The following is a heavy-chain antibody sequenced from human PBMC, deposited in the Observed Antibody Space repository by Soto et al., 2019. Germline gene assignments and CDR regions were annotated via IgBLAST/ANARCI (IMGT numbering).Heavy chain of an antibody. Sequence: QVTLKESGPVLVKPTETLTLTCTVSGFSLSNARMGVSWIRQPPGKALEWLAHIFSNDEKSYSTSLKSRLTISKDTSKSQVVLTMTNMDPVDTATYYCARIQPYCSSTSCLYYFDYWGQGTLVTVSS. V-gene: IGHV2-26*01. CDR3: ARIQPYCSSTSCLYYFDY. CDR2: IFSNDEK. CDR1: GFSLSNARMG. D-gene: IGHD2-2*01. J-gene: IGHJ4*02.